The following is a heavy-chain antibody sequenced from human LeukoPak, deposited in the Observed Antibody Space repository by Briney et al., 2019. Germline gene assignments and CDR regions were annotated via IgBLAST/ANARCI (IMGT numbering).Heavy chain of an antibody. V-gene: IGHV3-9*01. D-gene: IGHD2/OR15-2a*01. Sequence: SLKISCAGSGFTFDDYAMHWVRQTPGKGLEWVSGISWNSGNIAYAGFVGGRFTISRDNAKNSLSLQMNSLSDEDTAVYYCAKDAYGGATFFYYMDVWGKGTTVTVSS. J-gene: IGHJ6*03. CDR3: AKDAYGGATFFYYMDV. CDR2: ISWNSGNI. CDR1: GFTFDDYA.